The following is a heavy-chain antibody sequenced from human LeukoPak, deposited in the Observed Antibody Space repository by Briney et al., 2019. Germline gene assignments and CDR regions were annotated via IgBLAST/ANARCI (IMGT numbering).Heavy chain of an antibody. CDR2: IKSDGIT. J-gene: IGHJ1*01. CDR3: ARGPAEIGGYYPEYFRH. Sequence: PGGSLRLSCAASGFTFSRYWMFWVGQDPGKGLEWVARIKSDGITSYEDFVKVRFTISSDIGRNAVALQMHSARPGDSGRDYCARGPAEIGGYYPEYFRHWGHGTLLSVSS. V-gene: IGHV3-74*01. D-gene: IGHD3-22*01. CDR1: GFTFSRYW.